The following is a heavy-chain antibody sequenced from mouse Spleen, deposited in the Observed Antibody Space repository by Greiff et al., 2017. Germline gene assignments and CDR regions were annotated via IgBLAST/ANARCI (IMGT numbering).Heavy chain of an antibody. D-gene: IGHD2-4*01. Sequence: VQLQQSGAELVRPGASVKLSCTASGFNIKDDYMHWVKQRPEQGLEWIGWIDPENGDTEYASKFQGKATITADTSSNTAYLQLSSLTSEDTAVYYCTEGLRGFAYWGQGTLVTVSA. CDR1: GFNIKDDY. CDR3: TEGLRGFAY. CDR2: IDPENGDT. J-gene: IGHJ3*01. V-gene: IGHV14-4*01.